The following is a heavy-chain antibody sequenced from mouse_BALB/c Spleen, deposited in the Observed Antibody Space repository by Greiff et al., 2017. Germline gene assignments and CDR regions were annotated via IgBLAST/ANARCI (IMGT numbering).Heavy chain of an antibody. CDR1: GFTFSSFG. CDR2: ISSGSSTI. CDR3: ARYDYDAMDY. V-gene: IGHV5-17*02. Sequence: DVKLVESGGGLVQPGGSRKLSCAASGFTFSSFGMHWVRQAPEKGLEWVAYISSGSSTIYYADTVKGRFTISRDNPKNSLFLQMTSLRSEDTAMYYCARYDYDAMDYWGQGTSVTVSS. J-gene: IGHJ4*01.